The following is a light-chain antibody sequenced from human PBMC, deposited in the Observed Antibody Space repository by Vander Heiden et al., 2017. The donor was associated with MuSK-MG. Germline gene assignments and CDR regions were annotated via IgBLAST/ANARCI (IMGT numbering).Light chain of an antibody. CDR2: DAS. V-gene: IGKV1-5*01. Sequence: DIQMTQSPSTLSASVGDRVTITCRASQSIVSWLAWYQQKPGKAPKLLIYDASTLQSGVPSRFSGSGSGTEFTLTISSLQPDDFATNYCQQDNSSSWTFGQGTKVEIK. CDR3: QQDNSSSWT. CDR1: QSIVSW. J-gene: IGKJ1*01.